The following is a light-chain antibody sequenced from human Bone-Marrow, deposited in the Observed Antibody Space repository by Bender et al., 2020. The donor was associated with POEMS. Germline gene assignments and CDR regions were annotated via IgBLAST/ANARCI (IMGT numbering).Light chain of an antibody. CDR1: SSDIGYYNS. CDR3: SSLAGGFVF. V-gene: IGLV2-14*03. J-gene: IGLJ2*01. CDR2: DVS. Sequence: QSALTQSASVSGSPGQSITISCTGTSSDIGYYNSVSWYKQDPGKAPKLIIYDVSNRPSGVSTRFSGSSSGSTASLTISGLQAEDEADYYCSSLAGGFVFFGGGTKLTVL.